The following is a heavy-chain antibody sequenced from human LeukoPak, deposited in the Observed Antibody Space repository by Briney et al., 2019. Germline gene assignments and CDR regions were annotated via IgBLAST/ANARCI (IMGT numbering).Heavy chain of an antibody. CDR3: ARTNAFHI. V-gene: IGHV4-59*01. CDR1: GGSISGFF. J-gene: IGHJ3*02. Sequence: PSETLSLTCTVSGGSISGFFWSWIRQPPGKGLEWIGYIYYSGTTSYNPSLRSRVTISLDTSKSQFSLNLTSVTAADTAIYYCARTNAFHIWGRGTPVTVSS. CDR2: IYYSGTT.